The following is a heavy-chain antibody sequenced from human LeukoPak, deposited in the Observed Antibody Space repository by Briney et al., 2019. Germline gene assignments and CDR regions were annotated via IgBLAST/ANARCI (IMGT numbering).Heavy chain of an antibody. V-gene: IGHV1-2*02. J-gene: IGHJ4*02. Sequence: ASVKVSCKASGYSFTRNYIHWVRQDPGQGLEWMGWIYTNGGNTNYAQKFQDRVTLTRDMSLNTAHMQLNRLGSGDTGVYYCAIEVGAKVGDGYSYFDYWGQGTLVTVSS. CDR3: AIEVGAKVGDGYSYFDY. CDR2: IYTNGGNT. CDR1: GYSFTRNY. D-gene: IGHD5-24*01.